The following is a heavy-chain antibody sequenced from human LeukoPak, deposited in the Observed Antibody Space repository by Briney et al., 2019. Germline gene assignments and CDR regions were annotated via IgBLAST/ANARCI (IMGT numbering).Heavy chain of an antibody. CDR3: ARVRIVVGATRYFDY. Sequence: SETLSLTCTVSGGSISSSSYYWGWIRQPPGKGLEWIGEINHSGSTNYNPSLKSRVTISVDTSKNQFSLKLSSVTAADTAVYYCARVRIVVGATRYFDYWGQGTLVTVSS. V-gene: IGHV4-39*07. J-gene: IGHJ4*02. D-gene: IGHD1-26*01. CDR1: GGSISSSSYY. CDR2: INHSGST.